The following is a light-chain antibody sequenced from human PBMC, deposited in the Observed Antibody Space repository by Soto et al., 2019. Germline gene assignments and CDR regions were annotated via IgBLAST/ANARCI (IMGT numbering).Light chain of an antibody. Sequence: EIVLTQSPGTLSLSPGERATLSCRASQSVSSSYLAWYQHKPGQAPRLLIYGASSRATGITDRFSGSGSGTDFTLTISRIAPEDFSVYYCQQYGSSPHTFGQGTKLEIK. CDR3: QQYGSSPHT. V-gene: IGKV3-20*01. CDR1: QSVSSSY. J-gene: IGKJ2*01. CDR2: GAS.